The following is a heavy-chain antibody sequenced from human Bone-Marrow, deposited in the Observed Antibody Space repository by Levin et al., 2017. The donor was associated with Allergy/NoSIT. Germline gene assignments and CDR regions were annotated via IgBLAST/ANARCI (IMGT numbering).Heavy chain of an antibody. V-gene: IGHV3-66*01. CDR2: IYSVGSI. CDR3: AGGRARDDILTD. Sequence: LSLPCAASGFTVRSRYMSWVRQAPGKGLEWVSIIYSVGSIYYADSVKGRFTISRDNSKNTLYLLMNSLRADDTSIYYCAGGRARDDILTDWGQGTRVTVSS. J-gene: IGHJ4*02. D-gene: IGHD3-9*01. CDR1: GFTVRSRY.